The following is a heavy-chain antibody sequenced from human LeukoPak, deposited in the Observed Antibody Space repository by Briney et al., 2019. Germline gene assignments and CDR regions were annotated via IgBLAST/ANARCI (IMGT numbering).Heavy chain of an antibody. J-gene: IGHJ5*02. CDR1: GYTFTSYD. CDR3: ARGHARSGYYSYSVWFDP. V-gene: IGHV1-8*03. D-gene: IGHD3-22*01. CDR2: MNPNSGNT. Sequence: ASVKVSCKASGYTFTSYDINWVRQATGQGLEWMGWMNPNSGNTGYAQKFQGRVTITKNTSISTAYMELSSLRSEDTAVYYCARGHARSGYYSYSVWFDPWGQGTLVTVSS.